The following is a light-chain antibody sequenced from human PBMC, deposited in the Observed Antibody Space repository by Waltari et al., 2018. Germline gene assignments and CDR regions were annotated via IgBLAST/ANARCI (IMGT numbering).Light chain of an antibody. J-gene: IGLJ2*01. Sequence: SYEVTRPPSVSVSPGQAASITCSGDNLGEKYVYWYQQKPGQSPVLVLYQDNRRPSGIPERFSGSNSNSGNTATLTISGTQAMDEADYHCQAWDGSTLIFGGGTKLTVL. CDR1: NLGEKY. CDR2: QDN. CDR3: QAWDGSTLI. V-gene: IGLV3-1*01.